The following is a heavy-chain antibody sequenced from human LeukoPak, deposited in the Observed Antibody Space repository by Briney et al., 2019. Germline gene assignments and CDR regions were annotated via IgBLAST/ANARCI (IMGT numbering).Heavy chain of an antibody. Sequence: PGGSLRLSCAASGFTFSSYGMHWVRQAPGKGLEWVAFIRYDGSNKYYADSVKGRFTISRDNSKNTLYLQMNSLRAEDTAVYYCAKGDGGYSYGPYDIDYRGQGTLVTVSS. CDR1: GFTFSSYG. V-gene: IGHV3-30*02. D-gene: IGHD5-18*01. J-gene: IGHJ4*02. CDR3: AKGDGGYSYGPYDIDY. CDR2: IRYDGSNK.